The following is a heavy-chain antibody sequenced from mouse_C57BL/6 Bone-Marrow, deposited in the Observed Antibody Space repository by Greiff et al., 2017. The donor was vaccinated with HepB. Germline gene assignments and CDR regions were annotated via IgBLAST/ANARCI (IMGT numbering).Heavy chain of an antibody. CDR2: IWGVGST. D-gene: IGHD2-3*01. J-gene: IGHJ3*01. V-gene: IGHV2-6*01. CDR3: ARVTTGFAY. Sequence: VQRVESGPGLVAPSQSLSITCTVSGFSLTSYGVDWVRQSPGKGLEWLGVIWGVGSTNYNSALKSRLSISKDNSKSQVFLKMNSLQTDDTAMYYCARVTTGFAYWGQGTLVTVSA. CDR1: GFSLTSYG.